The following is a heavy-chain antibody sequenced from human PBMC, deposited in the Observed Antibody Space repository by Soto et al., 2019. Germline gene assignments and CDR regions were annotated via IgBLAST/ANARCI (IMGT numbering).Heavy chain of an antibody. CDR1: GYTFTSYG. Sequence: ASVKVSCKASGYTFTSYGISWVRQAPGQGLEWMGWISAYNGNTNYAQKLQGRVTITTDTSTSKAYMGLRSLRSDEPAVYYCARDIVVVVAATETDPRFDYWGQGTLVTVSS. CDR2: ISAYNGNT. J-gene: IGHJ4*02. V-gene: IGHV1-18*01. D-gene: IGHD2-15*01. CDR3: ARDIVVVVAATETDPRFDY.